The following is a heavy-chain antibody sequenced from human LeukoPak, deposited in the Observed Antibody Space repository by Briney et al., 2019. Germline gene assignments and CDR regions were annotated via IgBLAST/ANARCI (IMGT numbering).Heavy chain of an antibody. CDR1: GFTFSSYS. J-gene: IGHJ4*02. V-gene: IGHV3-21*01. Sequence: GGSLRLSCAASGFTFSSYSMNWVRQAPGKGLEWVSSISSSSSYIYYADSVKGRFTISRDNAKNSLYLQMNSLRAEDTAVYYCARDLGIVVVPAAIPVGYWGQGTLVTVSS. CDR2: ISSSSSYI. CDR3: ARDLGIVVVPAAIPVGY. D-gene: IGHD2-2*02.